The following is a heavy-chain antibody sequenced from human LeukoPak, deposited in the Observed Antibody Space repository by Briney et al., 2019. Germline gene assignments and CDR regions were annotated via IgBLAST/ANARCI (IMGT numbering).Heavy chain of an antibody. D-gene: IGHD3-10*01. J-gene: IGHJ4*02. V-gene: IGHV1-46*01. Sequence: ASVKVSCKASGYTFTSYYMHWARQAPGQGLEWMGIINPSGGSTSYAQKFQGRVTMTRDTSTSTVYMELSSLRSEDTAVYYCARVGRSGSYYTGSGSFDYWGQGTLVTVSS. CDR3: ARVGRSGSYYTGSGSFDY. CDR1: GYTFTSYY. CDR2: INPSGGST.